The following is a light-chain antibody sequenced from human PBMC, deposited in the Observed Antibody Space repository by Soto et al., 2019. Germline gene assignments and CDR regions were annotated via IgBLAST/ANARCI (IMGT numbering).Light chain of an antibody. Sequence: DIPMTQSPSSLSASVGDRVTITCRASQSINKYLNWYLQRPGKAPKLLIYAASSLRSGVPSRFSGRGSGTDFTLTINSLQPEDFATYYCQQSSTTPWTFGRGTRVEIK. CDR3: QQSSTTPWT. CDR2: AAS. V-gene: IGKV1-39*01. J-gene: IGKJ1*01. CDR1: QSINKY.